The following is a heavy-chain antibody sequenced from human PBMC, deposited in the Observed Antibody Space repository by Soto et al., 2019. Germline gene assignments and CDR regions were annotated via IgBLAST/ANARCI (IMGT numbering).Heavy chain of an antibody. V-gene: IGHV1-46*01. CDR1: GYTFTRYY. CDR2: INPSGGST. Sequence: GASVKVSCKASGYTFTRYYMHWVRQAPGQGLEWMGIINPSGGSTSYAQKFQGRVTMTRDTSTSTVYMELSSLRSEDTAVYYCARVQDDISGEYYYYYGMGVWGQGTTVTVSS. CDR3: ARVQDDISGEYYYYYGMGV. D-gene: IGHD3-22*01. J-gene: IGHJ6*02.